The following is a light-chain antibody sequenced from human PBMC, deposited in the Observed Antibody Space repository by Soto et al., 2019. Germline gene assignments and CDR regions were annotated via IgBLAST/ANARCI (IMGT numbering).Light chain of an antibody. CDR2: SNN. V-gene: IGLV1-44*01. J-gene: IGLJ2*01. CDR1: SSNIGINT. CDR3: AAWDDSLNDVV. Sequence: QSVLTQPPSASGTPGQRVTISCSGSSSNIGINTVTWYQHLPGTAPKLLIYSNNQRPSGVPDRFSGSKSGTSASLAISGLQSEDEADYYCAAWDDSLNDVVFGGGTKLTVL.